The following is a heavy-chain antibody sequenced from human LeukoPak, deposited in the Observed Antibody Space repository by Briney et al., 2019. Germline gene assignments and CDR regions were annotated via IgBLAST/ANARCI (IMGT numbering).Heavy chain of an antibody. Sequence: GGSLRLSCAASGFTFTNYAMIWVRQAPGKGLDWVSTITGSGARSSYADSAKGRFTISKDTSRNTLWLQMNSLRADDTAVYYCAKLNHYDVLTGPMDSWGQGTLVTVSS. V-gene: IGHV3-23*01. CDR2: ITGSGARS. D-gene: IGHD3-9*01. J-gene: IGHJ4*02. CDR1: GFTFTNYA. CDR3: AKLNHYDVLTGPMDS.